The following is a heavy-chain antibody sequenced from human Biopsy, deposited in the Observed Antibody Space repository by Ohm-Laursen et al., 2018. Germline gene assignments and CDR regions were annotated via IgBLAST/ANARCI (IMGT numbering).Heavy chain of an antibody. J-gene: IGHJ4*02. CDR2: VSTYNGNT. Sequence: ASVKVSCKGSGYIFTSFGVSWVRQAPGHGLEWMGWVSTYNGNTEYEQKFQGRVTMTTDTSANTAYMELRSLGSDDTAVYFCARVREGGLLDYWGQGILVTVSS. D-gene: IGHD3-16*01. CDR1: GYIFTSFG. V-gene: IGHV1-18*01. CDR3: ARVREGGLLDY.